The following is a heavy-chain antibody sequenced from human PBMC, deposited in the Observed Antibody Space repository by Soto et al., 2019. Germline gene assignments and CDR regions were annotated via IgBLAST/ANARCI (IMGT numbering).Heavy chain of an antibody. CDR1: DDFISSYY. CDR2: VSTNGAT. D-gene: IGHD3-9*01. CDR3: ARADYEILTGSYAMDV. J-gene: IGHJ6*02. V-gene: IGHV4-4*07. Sequence: SETLSLTCTVSDDFISSYYWNWIRQPAGKGLEWIGRVSTNGATNYNPSLESRVTMSVDTSKNQFSLKLTSVTAADTAVYFCARADYEILTGSYAMDVWGQGTTVTISS.